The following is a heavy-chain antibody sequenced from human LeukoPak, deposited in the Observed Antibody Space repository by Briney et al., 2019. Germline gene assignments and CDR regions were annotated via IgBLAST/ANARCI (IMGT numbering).Heavy chain of an antibody. J-gene: IGHJ6*03. CDR2: INPDSGGT. V-gene: IGHV1-2*02. CDR3: ARDTYYDSGRKYYYYYYMDV. Sequence: GASVKVSCKASGYTFTGYYIHWVRQAPGQRPEWLGWINPDSGGTKYAQKFQGRVTMTRDTSISTAYMELSRLRSDDTAVYYCARDTYYDSGRKYYYYYYMDVWGKGTTVTISS. CDR1: GYTFTGYY. D-gene: IGHD3-3*01.